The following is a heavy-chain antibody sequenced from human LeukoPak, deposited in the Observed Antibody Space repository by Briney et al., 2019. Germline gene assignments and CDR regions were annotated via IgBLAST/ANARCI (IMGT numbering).Heavy chain of an antibody. CDR3: ARGTRSRAYMDV. CDR2: IYHSGST. Sequence: PSETLSLTCTVSGYSISSGYYWGWIRQPPGKGLEWIGSIYHSGSTYYNPSLKSRVTISVDTSKNQFSLKLSSVTAADTAVYYCARGTRSRAYMDVWGKGTTVTVSS. J-gene: IGHJ6*03. V-gene: IGHV4-38-2*02. D-gene: IGHD1-1*01. CDR1: GYSISSGYY.